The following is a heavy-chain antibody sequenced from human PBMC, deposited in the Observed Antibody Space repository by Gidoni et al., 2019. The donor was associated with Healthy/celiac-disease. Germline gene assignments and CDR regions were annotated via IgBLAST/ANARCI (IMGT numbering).Heavy chain of an antibody. Sequence: QVQLQQWGAGLLKPSETLSLTCAVYGWSFSGYYWSWIRQPPGKGLEWIGEINHSGSTNYNPSLTSRVTISVDTSKNQFSLNLSSVTAADTAVYYCAATGYCSSTSCYEDYXYYYG. CDR3: AATGYCSSTSCYEDYXYYYG. D-gene: IGHD2-2*01. CDR2: INHSGST. V-gene: IGHV4-34*01. J-gene: IGHJ6*01. CDR1: GWSFSGYY.